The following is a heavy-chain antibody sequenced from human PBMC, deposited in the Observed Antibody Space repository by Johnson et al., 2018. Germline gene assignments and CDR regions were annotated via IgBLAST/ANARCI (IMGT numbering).Heavy chain of an antibody. CDR1: GFSFSNYY. CDR3: AGEGGGFDI. Sequence: VQLVESGGGLVQPGGSLRLSCVASGFSFSNYYISWVRRTPGRGLEWVANIKGDGSDKYYVKSVKGRFTISRDNAKNSLYLQMKSLRAEDTAVYYCAGEGGGFDIWGQGTLVTVSS. J-gene: IGHJ3*02. D-gene: IGHD4-23*01. CDR2: IKGDGSDK. V-gene: IGHV3-7*01.